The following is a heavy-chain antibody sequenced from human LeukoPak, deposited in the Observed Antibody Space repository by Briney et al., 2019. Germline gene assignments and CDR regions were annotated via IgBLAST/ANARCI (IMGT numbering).Heavy chain of an antibody. J-gene: IGHJ5*02. CDR1: GFTFSAYW. D-gene: IGHD5-12*01. V-gene: IGHV3-23*01. CDR3: AKCPIVATIKGVNWFDP. CDR2: ISGSGGST. Sequence: GGSLRLSCAASGFTFSAYWMHWVRQAPGKGLVWVSAISGSGGSTYYADSVKGRFTISRDNSKNTLYLQMNSLRAEDTAVYYCAKCPIVATIKGVNWFDPWGQGTLVTVSS.